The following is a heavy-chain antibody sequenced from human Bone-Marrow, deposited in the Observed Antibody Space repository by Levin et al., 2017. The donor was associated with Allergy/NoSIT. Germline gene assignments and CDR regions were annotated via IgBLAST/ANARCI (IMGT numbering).Heavy chain of an antibody. CDR1: GFTFSNYE. V-gene: IGHV3-48*03. J-gene: IGHJ6*02. CDR2: ISKTGHPT. Sequence: GGSLRLSCAASGFTFSNYEMNWVRQAPGKGLEWISYISKTGHPTRYADSVRGRFTISRDNVKNSLYLQMNSLRGDDTAIYYCARDPWEDRVWGSPLGGMDVWGQGTTVTVSS. CDR3: ARDPWEDRVWGSPLGGMDV. D-gene: IGHD3-16*01.